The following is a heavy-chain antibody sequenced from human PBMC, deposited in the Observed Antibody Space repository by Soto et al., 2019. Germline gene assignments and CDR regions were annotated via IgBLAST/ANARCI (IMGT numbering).Heavy chain of an antibody. Sequence: LGESLKISCKGSGYSFTTYWIAWVRQLPGKGLEWMGIIYPGDSQTSYSPSFQGQVTISADRSFTTAYLQWSSLKASDTAMYYCARHFSRTADDEYWGQGPLVTVSS. CDR1: GYSFTTYW. CDR2: IYPGDSQT. D-gene: IGHD6-13*01. V-gene: IGHV5-51*01. J-gene: IGHJ4*02. CDR3: ARHFSRTADDEY.